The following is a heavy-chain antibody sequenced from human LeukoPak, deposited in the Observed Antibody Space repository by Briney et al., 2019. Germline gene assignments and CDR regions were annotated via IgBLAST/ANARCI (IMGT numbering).Heavy chain of an antibody. V-gene: IGHV3-43*02. CDR1: GFTFDDYA. Sequence: GGSLRLSCAASGFTFDDYAMHWVRQAPGKGLEWVSLTRGDGSATYYADSVKGRSTISRDNSKNSLYLQMNSLRSGDTALYYCAKDIGSGWSFDYWGQGTLVTVSS. D-gene: IGHD6-19*01. J-gene: IGHJ4*02. CDR3: AKDIGSGWSFDY. CDR2: TRGDGSAT.